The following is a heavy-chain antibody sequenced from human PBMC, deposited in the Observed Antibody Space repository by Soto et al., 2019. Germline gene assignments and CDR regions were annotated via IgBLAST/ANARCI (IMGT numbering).Heavy chain of an antibody. V-gene: IGHV3-21*01. J-gene: IGHJ4*02. CDR2: ISKSEYT. CDR3: AREDSIIIPAVSDF. D-gene: IGHD2-2*01. Sequence: PVGSLRLSCTVSGFAFNNYGINWVRQAPGKGLEWVSSISKSEYTYYSDSVKGRFAISRDNAKSSVSLQMNTLRVEDTAVYYCAREDSIIIPAVSDFWGQGTLVTVSS. CDR1: GFAFNNYG.